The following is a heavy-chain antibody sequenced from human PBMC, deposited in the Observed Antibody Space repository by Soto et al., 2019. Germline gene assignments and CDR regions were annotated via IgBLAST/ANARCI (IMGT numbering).Heavy chain of an antibody. V-gene: IGHV4-59*01. CDR2: IYYGGST. D-gene: IGHD4-4*01. Sequence: KPSETLSLTCTVYGGSISSYYWSWIRQPPGKGLEWIGYIYYGGSTNYNPSLKSRVTISVDTSKNQFSLKLSSVTAADTAVYYCARERDSNFLNYFDYWGQGTLVTVSS. CDR1: GGSISSYY. CDR3: ARERDSNFLNYFDY. J-gene: IGHJ4*02.